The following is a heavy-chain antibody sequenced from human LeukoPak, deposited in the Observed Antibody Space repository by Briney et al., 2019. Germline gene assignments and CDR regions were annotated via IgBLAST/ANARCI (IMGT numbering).Heavy chain of an antibody. D-gene: IGHD6-13*01. J-gene: IGHJ3*02. CDR3: ATRLTADSYEASDI. CDR1: GFTFSRFS. Sequence: GGSLRLSCAGSGFTFSRFSMIWVRQAPGKGLEWVASISSGSHHKYHADSVKGRFTVSRDNDKNSLFLQMNSLRAEDTALYYCATRLTADSYEASDIWGQGTRVTVSS. CDR2: ISSGSHHK. V-gene: IGHV3-21*06.